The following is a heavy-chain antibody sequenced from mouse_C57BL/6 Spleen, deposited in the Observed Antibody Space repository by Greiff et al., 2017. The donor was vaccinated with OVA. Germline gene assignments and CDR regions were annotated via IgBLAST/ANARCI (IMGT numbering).Heavy chain of an antibody. D-gene: IGHD1-3*01. J-gene: IGHJ4*01. CDR1: GYAFSSSW. Sequence: VQLQQSGPELVKPGASVKISCKASGYAFSSSWLHWVKQRPGKGLEWIGRLYPGDGDTHYNGTFKGKATLTADKSSSTAYMQLSSLTSEDSAVYFCARGTNGYAMDYWGQGTSVTVSS. V-gene: IGHV1-82*01. CDR2: LYPGDGDT. CDR3: ARGTNGYAMDY.